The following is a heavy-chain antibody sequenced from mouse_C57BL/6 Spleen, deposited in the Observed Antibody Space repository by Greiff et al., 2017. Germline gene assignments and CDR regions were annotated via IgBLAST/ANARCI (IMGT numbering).Heavy chain of an antibody. V-gene: IGHV1-5*01. J-gene: IGHJ1*03. CDR1: RYTFTSYW. CDR3: TKDSNYVLNWYFDV. Sequence: EVQLQQSATVLARPGASVKMSCKTSRYTFTSYWMHRVKGRPGRGLEWIGAIYPGLSDTSATLKFKGRAILTAVTSSSIAYMALSSLTNDDSAVYYYTKDSNYVLNWYFDVWGTVTTV. CDR2: IYPGLSDT. D-gene: IGHD2-5*01.